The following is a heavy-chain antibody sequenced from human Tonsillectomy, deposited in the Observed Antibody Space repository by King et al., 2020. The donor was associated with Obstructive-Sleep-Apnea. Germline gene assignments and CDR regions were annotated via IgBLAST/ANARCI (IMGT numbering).Heavy chain of an antibody. D-gene: IGHD6-13*01. Sequence: QLQESGPGLVKPSETLSLTCNVSGGSINSYYWSWFRQPPGKGLEWIGYIYYSGSTNYNPSLKSRVTISVDTSKNQFSLNLSSLNPADTAIYYCARRWGSSNWYGRYYFDYWGQGTLVTVSS. CDR3: ARRWGSSNWYGRYYFDY. CDR1: GGSINSYY. CDR2: IYYSGST. V-gene: IGHV4-59*08. J-gene: IGHJ4*02.